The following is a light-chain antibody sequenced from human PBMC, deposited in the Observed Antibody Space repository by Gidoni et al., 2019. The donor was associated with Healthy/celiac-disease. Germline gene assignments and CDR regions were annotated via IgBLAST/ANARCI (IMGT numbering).Light chain of an antibody. CDR3: HQYGSGRT. V-gene: IGKV3-20*01. CDR1: QSVSSSY. CDR2: GAS. J-gene: IGKJ1*01. Sequence: EIVLTQSPGTLSLSPGERATLSCRASQSVSSSYLAWYQQKPGQAPRLLIYGASSRATGIPVRFSGSGSGTDFTLTISRLEPEDFAVYYCHQYGSGRTFGQGTKVEIK.